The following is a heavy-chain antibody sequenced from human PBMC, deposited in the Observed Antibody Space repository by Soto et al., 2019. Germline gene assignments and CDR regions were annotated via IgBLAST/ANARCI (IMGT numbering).Heavy chain of an antibody. CDR1: GFSFSTYD. CDR3: AREGDNWNFFDY. Sequence: EVQLVESGGGLVQPGGSLRLSCAATGFSFSTYDIHWVRQVTGKGLEWVSGIGTAGDTHSLGSVKGRFTISREDAKNSVYLQMNSLRAEDTAVYYCAREGDNWNFFDYWGQGTLVTVAS. CDR2: IGTAGDT. J-gene: IGHJ4*02. D-gene: IGHD1-1*01. V-gene: IGHV3-13*01.